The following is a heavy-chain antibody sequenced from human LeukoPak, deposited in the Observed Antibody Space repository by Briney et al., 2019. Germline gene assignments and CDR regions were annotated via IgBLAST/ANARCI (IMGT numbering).Heavy chain of an antibody. CDR3: ARSTRKNWFDP. CDR2: IYYSGST. J-gene: IGHJ5*02. D-gene: IGHD1-14*01. Sequence: SETLSLTCTVSGGSISSYYWSWIRQPPGKGLEWIGYIYYSGSTNYNPSLKSRVTISVDTSKNQFFLKLSSVTAADTAVYYCARSTRKNWFDPWGQGTLVTVSS. V-gene: IGHV4-59*01. CDR1: GGSISSYY.